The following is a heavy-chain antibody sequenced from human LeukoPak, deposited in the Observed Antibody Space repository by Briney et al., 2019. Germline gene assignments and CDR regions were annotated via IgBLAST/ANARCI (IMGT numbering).Heavy chain of an antibody. J-gene: IGHJ5*02. D-gene: IGHD1-14*01. CDR1: GFTFSTST. V-gene: IGHV3-21*01. CDR3: VRTPNNAGFPNWFDP. Sequence: PGGFLRLSCAASGFTFSTSTMNWVRQAPGKGLEWVSSISGSSNYIYYADSVKGRFTISRDNAKNSLYLQMNSLRAEDTAVYYCVRTPNNAGFPNWFDPWGQGTLVTVSS. CDR2: ISGSSNYI.